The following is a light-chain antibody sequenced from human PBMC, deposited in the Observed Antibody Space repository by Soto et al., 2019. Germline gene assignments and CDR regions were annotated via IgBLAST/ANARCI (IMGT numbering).Light chain of an antibody. CDR1: QSLSSNY. Sequence: EIVLTQSPGTLSLSPGERGTLSCRANQSLSSNYLAWYQQKPGQAPRLLIHGASSRAAGIPDRFSGSGSGTDFTLTFSSLEPEDFAVYYCQQYAGSPFTFGPGTKVDVK. CDR3: QQYAGSPFT. J-gene: IGKJ3*01. V-gene: IGKV3-20*01. CDR2: GAS.